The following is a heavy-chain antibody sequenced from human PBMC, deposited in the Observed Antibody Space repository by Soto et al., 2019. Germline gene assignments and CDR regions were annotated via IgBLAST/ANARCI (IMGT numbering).Heavy chain of an antibody. J-gene: IGHJ3*01. CDR2: MWYDGRNI. CDR1: GFSVSSYG. V-gene: IGHV3-33*01. CDR3: XRDSGHLSTYVSDALDF. D-gene: IGHD3-10*02. Sequence: GASLRLSCSASGFSVSSYGVHWVRQAPGKGLEWVAVMWYDGRNIFYRDSVKGRFTISRDNSKNIVYFQMNNLRVEDTGLYYCXRDSGHLSTYVSDALDFWGRGTMVTVSS.